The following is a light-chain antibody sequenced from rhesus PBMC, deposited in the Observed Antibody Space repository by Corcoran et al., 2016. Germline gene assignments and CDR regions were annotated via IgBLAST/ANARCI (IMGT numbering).Light chain of an antibody. CDR1: QSVSSN. J-gene: IGKJ4*01. V-gene: IGKV3-35*01. Sequence: EIVMTQSPATLSVSPGERATLSCRASQSVSSNLAWYQQKPGQPPRLLIYDASNRATGIPDRFSGSGSGTDFTLTISSLEPEDVGVYYCLQESSWPLTFGGGTNVEIK. CDR2: DAS. CDR3: LQESSWPLT.